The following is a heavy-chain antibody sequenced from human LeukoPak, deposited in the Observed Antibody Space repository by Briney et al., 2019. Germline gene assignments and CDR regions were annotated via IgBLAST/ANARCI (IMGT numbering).Heavy chain of an antibody. Sequence: GGSLRLSCAASGFTFSSYGMHWVRQAPGKGLEWVAVIWYDGSNKYYADSVKGRFTISRDNSKNMLYLQMNSLRAEDTAVYYCARVSYDSSGYIDYWGQGTLVTVSS. CDR1: GFTFSSYG. D-gene: IGHD3-22*01. CDR3: ARVSYDSSGYIDY. J-gene: IGHJ4*02. CDR2: IWYDGSNK. V-gene: IGHV3-33*01.